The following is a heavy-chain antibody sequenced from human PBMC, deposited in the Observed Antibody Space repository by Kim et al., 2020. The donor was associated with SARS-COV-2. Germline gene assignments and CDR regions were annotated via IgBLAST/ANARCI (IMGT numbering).Heavy chain of an antibody. CDR1: GFAVRDTY. J-gene: IGHJ4*02. D-gene: IGHD2-2*01. CDR3: ARRSNTNWSHDY. CDR2: IYRGGQT. Sequence: GGSLRLSCAASGFAVRDTYMNWVRQPPGKGLEWVAVIYRGGQTYYSDSVKGRFTVSIDSSKNALILQMNSLRAEDTATYYCARRSNTNWSHDYWGQGTLV. V-gene: IGHV3-53*01.